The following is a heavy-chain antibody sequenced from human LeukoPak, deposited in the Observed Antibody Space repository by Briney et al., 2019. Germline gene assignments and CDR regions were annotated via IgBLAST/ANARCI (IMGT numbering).Heavy chain of an antibody. D-gene: IGHD4-17*01. Sequence: GESLKISXRGSGYSFTSYWIGWVRQRPGKGLEWMGIIYPGDSDTRYSPSFQGQVTISADKSISTAYLQWSSLKASDTAMYYCARGPYGDYYNGDPWGQGTLVTVSS. CDR2: IYPGDSDT. V-gene: IGHV5-51*01. CDR1: GYSFTSYW. J-gene: IGHJ5*02. CDR3: ARGPYGDYYNGDP.